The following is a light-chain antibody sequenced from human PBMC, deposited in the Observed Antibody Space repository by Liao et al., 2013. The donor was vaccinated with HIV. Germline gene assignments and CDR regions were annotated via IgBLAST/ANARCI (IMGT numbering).Light chain of an antibody. CDR1: NIGSKS. V-gene: IGLV3-21*01. CDR2: YDS. CDR3: QVWDSISDHYV. J-gene: IGLJ1*01. Sequence: SYVLTQPPSVSVAPGKTARITCGGNNIGSKSVHWYQQKPGQAPVLVIYYDSDRPSGIPERFSGSNSGNTATLTISRVEAGDEADYFCQVWDSISDHYVFATGTKVTVL.